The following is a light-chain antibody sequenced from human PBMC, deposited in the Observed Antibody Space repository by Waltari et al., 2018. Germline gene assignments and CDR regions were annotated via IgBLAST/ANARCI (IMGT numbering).Light chain of an antibody. J-gene: IGLJ3*02. CDR3: VAWDDSLSGRV. V-gene: IGLV1-47*01. CDR1: SSHIGTNY. CDR2: RNK. Sequence: QSVLTQPPSASGTPGQRVTISCSGSSSHIGTNYVYWYQQLPGTAPQLFIYRNKQRPSEVPDRFSGAKSGTSASLAISGLRSEDEADYYCVAWDDSLSGRVFGGGTKVTVL.